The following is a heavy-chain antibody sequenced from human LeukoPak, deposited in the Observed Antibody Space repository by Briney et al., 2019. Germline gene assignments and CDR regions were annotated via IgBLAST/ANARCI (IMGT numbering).Heavy chain of an antibody. CDR2: IYYSGST. CDR3: ARYGPRRVPAAMHSPYYFDY. J-gene: IGHJ4*02. D-gene: IGHD2-2*01. V-gene: IGHV4-59*08. CDR1: GGSISSYY. Sequence: SETLSLTCTVSGGSISSYYWSWIRQPPGKGLEWIGYIYYSGSTNYNPSHKSRVTISVDTSKNQFSLKLSSVTAADTAVYYCARYGPRRVPAAMHSPYYFDYWGQGTLVTVSS.